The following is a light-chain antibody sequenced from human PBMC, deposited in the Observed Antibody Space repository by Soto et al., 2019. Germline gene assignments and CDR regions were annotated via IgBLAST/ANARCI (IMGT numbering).Light chain of an antibody. CDR3: QQYNNWTPYT. V-gene: IGKV3-15*01. CDR1: QSVSSN. J-gene: IGKJ2*01. CDR2: GAS. Sequence: EIVMTQSPATLSVSPGERATLSCRASQSVSSNLAWYQQKPGKAPRLLIYGASTRATGIPARFSGSGSGTEFTLTISSLQSEDLAVSDCQQYNNWTPYTFGQGTKLEIK.